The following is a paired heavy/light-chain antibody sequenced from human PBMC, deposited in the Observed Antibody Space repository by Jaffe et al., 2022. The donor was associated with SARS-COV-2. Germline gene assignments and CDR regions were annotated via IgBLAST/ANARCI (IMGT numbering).Light chain of an antibody. CDR2: GAS. J-gene: IGKJ2*01. Sequence: EIVMTQSPATLSVSPGERATLSCRASQSVSSNLAWYQQKPGQAPRLLIYGASTRATGIPARFSGSGSGTEFTLTISSLQSEDFAVYYCQQYNNWLLYTFGQGTKLEIK. CDR3: QQYNNWLLYT. V-gene: IGKV3-15*01. CDR1: QSVSSN.
Heavy chain of an antibody. V-gene: IGHV4-39*01. Sequence: QLQLQESGPGLVKPSETLSLTCTVSGGSISSSSYYWGWIRQPPGKGLEWIGSIYYSGSTYYNPSLKSRVTISVDTSKNQFSLKLSSVTAADTAVYYCARQGGYGSGSYYNLGNWFDPWGQGTLVTVSS. CDR2: IYYSGST. CDR1: GGSISSSSYY. J-gene: IGHJ5*02. CDR3: ARQGGYGSGSYYNLGNWFDP. D-gene: IGHD3-10*01.